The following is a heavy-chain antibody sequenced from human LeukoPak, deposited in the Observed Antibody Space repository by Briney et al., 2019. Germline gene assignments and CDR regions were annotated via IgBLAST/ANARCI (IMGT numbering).Heavy chain of an antibody. CDR1: GVSISSGSYY. D-gene: IGHD2-21*02. Sequence: PSEALSLTCTVSGVSISSGSYYWHWIRQPAGKGLEWIVRIYTSGTTDYNPSLKSRVTISVDTSKNQFSLKLSSVTAADTAVYYCARWGDLYWYFDLWGRGILVTVSS. V-gene: IGHV4-61*02. CDR2: IYTSGTT. J-gene: IGHJ2*01. CDR3: ARWGDLYWYFDL.